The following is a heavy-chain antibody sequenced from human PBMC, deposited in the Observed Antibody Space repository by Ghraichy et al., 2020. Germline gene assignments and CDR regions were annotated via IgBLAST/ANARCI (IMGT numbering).Heavy chain of an antibody. CDR2: IYHSGST. Sequence: SETLSLSCAVYGGSFSGYYWSWIRQPPGKGLEWIGEIYHSGSTNYNPSLKSRVTISVDTSKNQFSLKLSSVTAADTAVYYCASRGAARSLTGWGQGTLVTVSS. V-gene: IGHV4-34*01. CDR1: GGSFSGYY. J-gene: IGHJ4*02. D-gene: IGHD6-6*01. CDR3: ASRGAARSLTG.